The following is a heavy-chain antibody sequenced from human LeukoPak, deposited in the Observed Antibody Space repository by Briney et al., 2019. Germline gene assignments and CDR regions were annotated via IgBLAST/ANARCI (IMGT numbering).Heavy chain of an antibody. J-gene: IGHJ4*02. V-gene: IGHV4-4*07. Sequence: SETLSLTCTVSGGSINSYYWSWIRQPAGKGLEWIGRIYLSGSTNYNPSLKSRVTISVDTSKNQFSLRLSSVTAADTAVYYCVRGFAGSGYEFDYWGQGTLVTVSS. CDR3: VRGFAGSGYEFDY. CDR2: IYLSGST. CDR1: GGSINSYY. D-gene: IGHD5-12*01.